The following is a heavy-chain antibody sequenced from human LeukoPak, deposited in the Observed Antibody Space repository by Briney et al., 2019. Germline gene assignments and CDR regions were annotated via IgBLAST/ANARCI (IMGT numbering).Heavy chain of an antibody. CDR3: ATVPRYNWNYDY. CDR1: GYTLTELS. V-gene: IGHV1-24*01. CDR2: FDPEDGET. J-gene: IGHJ4*02. D-gene: IGHD1-20*01. Sequence: ASVKVSCKVSGYTLTELSMQWVRQAPGKGLEWMGGFDPEDGETIYAQKFQGRVTMTEDTSTDTAYMELSSLRSEDTAVYYCATVPRYNWNYDYWGQGTLVTVSS.